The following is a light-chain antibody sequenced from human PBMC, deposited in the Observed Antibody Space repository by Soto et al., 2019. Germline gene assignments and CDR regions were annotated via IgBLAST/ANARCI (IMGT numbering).Light chain of an antibody. CDR3: SLYTSENTYV. Sequence: QSALTQPPSVSGSPGPSVTISCTGTSTDFVSYNRVSWYQQPPGTAPKLIIYEASNRPSGVPDRFSGSKSGNTASLTISGLQAADEADYYCSLYTSENTYVFGTGTKVTVL. J-gene: IGLJ1*01. CDR1: STDFVSYNR. V-gene: IGLV2-18*01. CDR2: EAS.